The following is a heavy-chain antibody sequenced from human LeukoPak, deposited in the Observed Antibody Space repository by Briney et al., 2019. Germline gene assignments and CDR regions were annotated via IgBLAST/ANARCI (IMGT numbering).Heavy chain of an antibody. Sequence: PGGSLRLSCAASGFTFSSYSINWVRQAPGKGLEWVSSISSSSSYIYYADSVKGRFTISRDNAKNSLYLQMNSLRSEATAVYYCERVPVNGDFDYWGQETLVTVSS. CDR2: ISSSSSYI. CDR1: GFTFSSYS. D-gene: IGHD7-27*01. CDR3: ERVPVNGDFDY. J-gene: IGHJ4*02. V-gene: IGHV3-21*01.